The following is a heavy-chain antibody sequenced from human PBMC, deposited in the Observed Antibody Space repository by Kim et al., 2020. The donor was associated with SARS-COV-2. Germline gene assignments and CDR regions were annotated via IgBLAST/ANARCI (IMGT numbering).Heavy chain of an antibody. CDR1: GYTFTSYG. CDR3: ARDPGYGSGSRTDY. CDR2: ISAYNGNT. D-gene: IGHD3-10*01. Sequence: ASVKVSCKASGYTFTSYGISWVQQAPGQGLEWMGWISAYNGNTNYAQKLQGRVTMTTDTSTSTAYMGLRSLRSDDTAVYYCARDPGYGSGSRTDYWGQGTLVTVSS. J-gene: IGHJ4*02. V-gene: IGHV1-18*01.